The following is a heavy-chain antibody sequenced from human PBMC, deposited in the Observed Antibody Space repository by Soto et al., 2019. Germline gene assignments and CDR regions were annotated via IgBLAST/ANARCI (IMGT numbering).Heavy chain of an antibody. CDR3: ARASGSSYWFDP. J-gene: IGHJ5*02. V-gene: IGHV1-46*01. CDR1: GYSLTSYY. CDR2: INASNGNT. D-gene: IGHD1-26*01. Sequence: ASVKVSCKTSGYSLTSYYRHWVRQAPGQGLEWMGRINASNGNTTYAQKLQGRVTMTRDTSTSTAYMELRSLRSDDTAVYYCARASGSSYWFDPWGQGTLVTVSS.